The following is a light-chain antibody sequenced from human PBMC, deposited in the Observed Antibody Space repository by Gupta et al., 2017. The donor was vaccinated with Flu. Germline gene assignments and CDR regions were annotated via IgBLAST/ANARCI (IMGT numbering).Light chain of an antibody. Sequence: IQMTQSPSTLSAFVGDRVTITCRASQSISSWLAWYQQKAGKAPKVLIYKASKLEIGVPSRFSGSGSGTEFTLTITSLQPDDFATYYCQQYSDYPLSFGGGTKVEIK. CDR1: QSISSW. V-gene: IGKV1-5*03. J-gene: IGKJ4*01. CDR3: QQYSDYPLS. CDR2: KAS.